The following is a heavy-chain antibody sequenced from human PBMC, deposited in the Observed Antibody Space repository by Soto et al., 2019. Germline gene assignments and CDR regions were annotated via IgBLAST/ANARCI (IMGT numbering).Heavy chain of an antibody. Sequence: GGSLRLSCAASGFTFSSYAMHWVRQAPGKGLEWVTTISFDGTNEYYPDSVKGRFTISRDNSKNTLFLQMNSLRPEDTAVYYCAKSGTFGVVSDFDYWGQGTLVTVS. CDR2: ISFDGTNE. J-gene: IGHJ4*02. V-gene: IGHV3-30*18. CDR1: GFTFSSYA. D-gene: IGHD3-3*01. CDR3: AKSGTFGVVSDFDY.